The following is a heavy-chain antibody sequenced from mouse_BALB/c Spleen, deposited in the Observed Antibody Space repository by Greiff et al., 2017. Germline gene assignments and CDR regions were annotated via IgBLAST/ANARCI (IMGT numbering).Heavy chain of an antibody. D-gene: IGHD2-4*01. Sequence: DVMLVESGGGLVKPGGSLKLSCAASGFAFSSYDMSWVRQTPEKRLEWVAYISSGGGSTYYPDTVKGRFTISRDNAKNTLYLQMSSLKSEDTAMYYCARNYEYYFDYWGQGTTLTVSS. CDR2: ISSGGGST. J-gene: IGHJ2*01. CDR3: ARNYEYYFDY. V-gene: IGHV5-12-1*01. CDR1: GFAFSSYD.